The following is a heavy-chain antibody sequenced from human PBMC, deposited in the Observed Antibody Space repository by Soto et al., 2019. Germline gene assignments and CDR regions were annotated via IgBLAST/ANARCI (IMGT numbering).Heavy chain of an antibody. V-gene: IGHV4-30-4*01. CDR1: GGSISRGDYY. Sequence: SETLSLTCTVSGGSISRGDYYWSWIRQSPGKGLEWIGYIYYSGGAYYNPSLKSRVSISVDTSKNQFSLNLRSVTAADTAVYYCARGPDGFSSDWYNWFDPWGQGTLVTVSS. CDR2: IYYSGGA. D-gene: IGHD3-9*01. J-gene: IGHJ5*02. CDR3: ARGPDGFSSDWYNWFDP.